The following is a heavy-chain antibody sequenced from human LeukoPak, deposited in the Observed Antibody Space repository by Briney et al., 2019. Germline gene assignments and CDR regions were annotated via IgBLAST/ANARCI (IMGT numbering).Heavy chain of an antibody. CDR3: ARESRRGDYYDSSGSYDY. CDR2: INPSGGST. D-gene: IGHD3-22*01. J-gene: IGHJ4*02. Sequence: ASVKVSCKASGYTFTSYYMHWVRQAPGQGLEWMGIINPSGGSTSYAQKFQGRVTMTRDTSTSTVYMEVSSLRSEDTAVYYCARESRRGDYYDSSGSYDYWGQGTLVTVSS. V-gene: IGHV1-46*01. CDR1: GYTFTSYY.